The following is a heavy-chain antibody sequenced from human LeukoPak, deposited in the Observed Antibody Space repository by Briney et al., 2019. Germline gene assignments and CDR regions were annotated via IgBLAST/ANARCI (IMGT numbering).Heavy chain of an antibody. Sequence: SETLSLTCTVSRGSISSNNWWNWVRQSSGKGLEWIGDIYHGGSTYYNPSLKSRVTISVDTSKNQFSLKLSSVTAADTAVYYCARDPDYGGNDDAFDIWGQGTMVTVSS. CDR1: RGSISSNNW. CDR3: ARDPDYGGNDDAFDI. V-gene: IGHV4-4*02. D-gene: IGHD4-23*01. J-gene: IGHJ3*02. CDR2: IYHGGST.